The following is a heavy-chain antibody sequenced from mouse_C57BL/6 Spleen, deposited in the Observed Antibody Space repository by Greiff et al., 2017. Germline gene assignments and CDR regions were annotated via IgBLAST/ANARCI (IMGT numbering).Heavy chain of an antibody. V-gene: IGHV1-69*01. Sequence: QVQLQQPGAELVMPGASVKLSCKASGYTFTSYWLHWVKQRPGQGLEWIGEIDPSDSYTNYNQKFKGKSTLTVDKSSSTAYMQLSSLTSEDSAVXYCACDYPYWGQGTLVTVSA. D-gene: IGHD2-4*01. CDR1: GYTFTSYW. CDR2: IDPSDSYT. CDR3: ACDYPY. J-gene: IGHJ3*01.